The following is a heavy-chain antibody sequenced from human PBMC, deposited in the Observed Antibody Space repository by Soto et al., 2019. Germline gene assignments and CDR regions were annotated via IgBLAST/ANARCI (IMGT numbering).Heavy chain of an antibody. Sequence: SETLSLTCTVSGASISSGGYYWSWIRQHPGKGLEWIGYIYYSGSTYYNPSLKSRVTISVDTSKNQFSLKLSSVTAADTAVYYCAALTTEWLLFKWGQGTLVTVSS. CDR3: AALTTEWLLFK. D-gene: IGHD3-3*01. CDR2: IYYSGST. V-gene: IGHV4-31*03. CDR1: GASISSGGYY. J-gene: IGHJ4*02.